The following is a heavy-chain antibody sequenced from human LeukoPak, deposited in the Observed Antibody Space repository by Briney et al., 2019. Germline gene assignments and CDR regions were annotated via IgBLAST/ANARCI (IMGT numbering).Heavy chain of an antibody. CDR1: GYTFTSYG. D-gene: IGHD3-9*01. J-gene: IGHJ4*02. CDR3: ARVYDILTGQNV. V-gene: IGHV1-18*01. CDR2: ISAYNGNT. Sequence: VASVKVSCKASGYTFTSYGVTWVRQAPGQGLEWMGWISAYNGNTNYAQKLQGRVTMTTDTSTSTAYMELRSLRSDDTAVYYCARVYDILTGQNVWGQGTLVTVSS.